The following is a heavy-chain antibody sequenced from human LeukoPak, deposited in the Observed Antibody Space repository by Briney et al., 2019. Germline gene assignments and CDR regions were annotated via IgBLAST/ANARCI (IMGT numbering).Heavy chain of an antibody. J-gene: IGHJ4*02. CDR3: ASRPLYYGSGSFDY. CDR1: GGSFSGYY. D-gene: IGHD3-10*01. Sequence: SETLSLTCAVYGGSFSGYYWSWIRQPPGKGLEWIGEINHSGSTNYNPSLKSRVTISVDTSKNQFSLKLSSVTAADTAVYYCASRPLYYGSGSFDYWGQGTLVTVSS. V-gene: IGHV4-34*01. CDR2: INHSGST.